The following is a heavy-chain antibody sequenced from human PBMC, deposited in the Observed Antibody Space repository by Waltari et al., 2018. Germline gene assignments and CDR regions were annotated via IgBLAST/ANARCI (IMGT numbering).Heavy chain of an antibody. V-gene: IGHV3-21*01. Sequence: EVQLVESGGGLVKPGGSLRLSCAASGFSLGGFRFNWVRQAPGKVLEWVSSISGNSRYIYYAASVKGRFTVSRDNAENSLFLQLNSLRAEDTAVYYCARGHSGSYQRIDAFDVWGQGTMVTVSS. D-gene: IGHD1-26*01. CDR1: GFSLGGFR. CDR2: ISGNSRYI. CDR3: ARGHSGSYQRIDAFDV. J-gene: IGHJ3*01.